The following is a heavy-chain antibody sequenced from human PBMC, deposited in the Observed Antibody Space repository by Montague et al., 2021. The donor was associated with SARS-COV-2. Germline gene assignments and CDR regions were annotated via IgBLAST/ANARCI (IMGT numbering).Heavy chain of an antibody. CDR2: IDISGST. Sequence: TLSLTCTVSGGSISSGGYFWNWIRQPPGKGLEWIGSIDISGSTQYNPSLKSRVSLSVDTSKNQFSLNLRSATAADTAVYYCARDLGGIDVWGQGTTVIVSS. V-gene: IGHV4-31*03. CDR3: ARDLGGIDV. J-gene: IGHJ6*02. CDR1: GGSISSGGYF. D-gene: IGHD3-10*01.